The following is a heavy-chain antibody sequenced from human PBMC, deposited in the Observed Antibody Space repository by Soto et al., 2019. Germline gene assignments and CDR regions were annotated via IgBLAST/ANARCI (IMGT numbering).Heavy chain of an antibody. V-gene: IGHV3-23*01. CDR2: ISGSGGST. D-gene: IGHD6-19*01. CDR3: AKGSGWYEDYYGMDV. Sequence: PGESLKISCAASGFTFSSYAMSWVRQAPGKGLEWVSAISGSGGSTYYADSVKGRFTISRDNSKNTLYLQMNSLRAEDTAVYYCAKGSGWYEDYYGMDVWGQGTTVTVSS. CDR1: GFTFSSYA. J-gene: IGHJ6*02.